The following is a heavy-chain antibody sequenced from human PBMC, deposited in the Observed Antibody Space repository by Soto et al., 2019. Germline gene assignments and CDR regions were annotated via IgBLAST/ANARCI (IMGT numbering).Heavy chain of an antibody. D-gene: IGHD3-10*01. J-gene: IGHJ3*02. V-gene: IGHV1-2*04. CDR2: INPNSGGT. CDR3: ARADTMVRGVIGAFDI. Sequence: ASVKVSCKASGYTFTGYYMHWVRQAPGQGLEWMGWINPNSGGTNYAQKFQGWVTMTRDTSISTAYMELSKLRSDDTAVYYCARADTMVRGVIGAFDIWGQGTMVTVSS. CDR1: GYTFTGYY.